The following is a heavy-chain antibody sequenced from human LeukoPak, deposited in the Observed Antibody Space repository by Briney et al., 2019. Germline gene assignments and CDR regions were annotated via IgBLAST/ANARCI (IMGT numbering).Heavy chain of an antibody. CDR3: AKDLHGGYSSDY. CDR2: IGYEGVHK. J-gene: IGHJ4*02. V-gene: IGHV3-30*02. Sequence: GGSLRLSCAASGFTFNNFGMHWVRQAPGKGLEWVSFIGYEGVHKYYADSVKGRFTISKDNSKATLYLQMNSLRPEDTAVYYCAKDLHGGYSSDYWGQGSLVTVFS. CDR1: GFTFNNFG. D-gene: IGHD4-23*01.